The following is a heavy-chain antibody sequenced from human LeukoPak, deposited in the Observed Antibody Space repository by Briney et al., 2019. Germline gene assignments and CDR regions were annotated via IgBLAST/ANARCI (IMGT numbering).Heavy chain of an antibody. CDR2: ISSDSDFI. D-gene: IGHD6-13*01. Sequence: PGGSLRLSCAASGFSFTTYSMNWVRQAPGKGLEWVSTISSDSDFIYYPDSMKGRFTISRDNSNNTLYLQMNSLRADDTAVYYCAKDLQGSSWGQGTLVTISS. J-gene: IGHJ4*02. V-gene: IGHV3-21*04. CDR1: GFSFTTYS. CDR3: AKDLQGSS.